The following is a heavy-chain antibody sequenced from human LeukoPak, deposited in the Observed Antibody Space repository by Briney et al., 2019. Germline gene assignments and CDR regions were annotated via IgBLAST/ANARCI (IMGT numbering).Heavy chain of an antibody. CDR3: ARFSQYYDSPTHYLDY. CDR1: GGSINNYN. Sequence: SETLSLTCTVSGGSINNYNWSWVRQPPGAGLEWLAYIYYTGSTNYNPSLKTRLTISVDTSKNQFSLRLNSVTAADTAVYYCARFSQYYDSPTHYLDYWGQGILVTVSS. D-gene: IGHD2/OR15-2a*01. J-gene: IGHJ4*02. CDR2: IYYTGST. V-gene: IGHV4-59*08.